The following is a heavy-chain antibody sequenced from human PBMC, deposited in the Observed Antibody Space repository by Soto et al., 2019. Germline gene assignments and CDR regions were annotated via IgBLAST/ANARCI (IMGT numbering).Heavy chain of an antibody. Sequence: PSETQSLTSTVSGDSITSNSCFWAWIRQPPGKGLEWIGSIYYSGTTYYNPSLKSRVTISVDTPKNQFSLKLSSVTAADTAVYYCAKNWNWGSLVHWGQGTLVTVSS. CDR3: AKNWNWGSLVH. J-gene: IGHJ4*02. CDR1: GDSITSNSCF. V-gene: IGHV4-39*01. CDR2: IYYSGTT. D-gene: IGHD7-27*01.